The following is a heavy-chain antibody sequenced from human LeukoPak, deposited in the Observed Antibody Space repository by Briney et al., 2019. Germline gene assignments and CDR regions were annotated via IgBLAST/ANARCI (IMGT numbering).Heavy chain of an antibody. J-gene: IGHJ4*02. Sequence: ASVKVSCKASGYTFTDYDIHWVRQAPGHGLQWMGRINPKSGGTHYAQKSEDRVTITRDVFINTVYMALRRLRPDDTALYYCARNDNNYFGSGSYPPDYWGQGTLVIVSS. CDR1: GYTFTDYD. CDR3: ARNDNNYFGSGSYPPDY. D-gene: IGHD3-10*01. V-gene: IGHV1-2*06. CDR2: INPKSGGT.